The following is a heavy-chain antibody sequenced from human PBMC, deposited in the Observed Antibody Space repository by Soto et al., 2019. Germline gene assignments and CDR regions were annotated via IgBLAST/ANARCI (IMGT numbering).Heavy chain of an antibody. CDR3: AKDRSVYSSGWYSGNHYYYGLDV. CDR1: GFTFTSYA. D-gene: IGHD6-19*01. J-gene: IGHJ6*02. Sequence: GGSLRLSCAASGFTFTSYAMNWVRQAPGKGLEWVSSVTGSGGRTDYADSVKGRFSISRDNSKNTLYRQRNSLRADDTAVYYCAKDRSVYSSGWYSGNHYYYGLDVWGQGTTVTVSS. V-gene: IGHV3-23*01. CDR2: VTGSGGRT.